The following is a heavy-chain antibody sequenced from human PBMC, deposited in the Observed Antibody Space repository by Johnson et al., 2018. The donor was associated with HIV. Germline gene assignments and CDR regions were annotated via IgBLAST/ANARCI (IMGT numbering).Heavy chain of an antibody. V-gene: IGHV3-30*18. Sequence: QMQLVESGGGVVQPGRSLRLSCAASGFSFSSYGMHWVRQAPGKGLEWVAVISYDGSNKYYADSVKGRFTISRDNSKNTLYLQMNSLRAEDTAVYYCAKSPPFGFDIWGQGTMVIVSS. J-gene: IGHJ3*02. CDR2: ISYDGSNK. CDR1: GFSFSSYG. D-gene: IGHD3-16*01. CDR3: AKSPPFGFDI.